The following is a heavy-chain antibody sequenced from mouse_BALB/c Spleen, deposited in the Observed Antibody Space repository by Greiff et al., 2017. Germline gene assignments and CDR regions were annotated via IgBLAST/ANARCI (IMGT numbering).Heavy chain of an antibody. Sequence: QVQLQQSGPQLVRPGASVKISCKASGYSFTSYWMHWVKQRPGQGLEWIGMIDPSDSETRLNQKFKDKATLTVDKSSSTAYMQLSSPTSEDSAVYYCARRGYGYLFDYWGQGTTLTVSS. CDR1: GYSFTSYW. J-gene: IGHJ2*01. D-gene: IGHD1-2*01. CDR2: IDPSDSET. V-gene: IGHV1S127*01. CDR3: ARRGYGYLFDY.